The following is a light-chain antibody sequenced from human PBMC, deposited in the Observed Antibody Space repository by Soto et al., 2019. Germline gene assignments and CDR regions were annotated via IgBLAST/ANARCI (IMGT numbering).Light chain of an antibody. CDR3: QQYYSAPRT. Sequence: DIVMTQSPDSLAVSLGERATINCKSSQSVLYSSNNKNYLAWYQQKPGQPPKLLIYWASTRESGVPDRFSGSGSGRDFTLTISSLEAEGVAVYYCQQYYSAPRTFGQGTKVEIK. J-gene: IGKJ1*01. CDR2: WAS. CDR1: QSVLYSSNNKNY. V-gene: IGKV4-1*01.